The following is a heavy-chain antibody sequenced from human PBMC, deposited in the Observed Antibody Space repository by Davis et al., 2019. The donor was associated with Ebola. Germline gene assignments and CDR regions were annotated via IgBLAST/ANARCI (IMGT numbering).Heavy chain of an antibody. D-gene: IGHD1-26*01. CDR3: ARGSLPSDSYRGGGDFYYGLDV. Sequence: GESLKISCAASGFTFSSYAMHWVRQAPGKGLEWVGVISYDGSNKYYANSVQGRFTISRDNSKNTLYLQMNSLRAEDTVVYYCARGSLPSDSYRGGGDFYYGLDVWGKGTTVSVSS. CDR1: GFTFSSYA. J-gene: IGHJ6*04. V-gene: IGHV3-30*04. CDR2: ISYDGSNK.